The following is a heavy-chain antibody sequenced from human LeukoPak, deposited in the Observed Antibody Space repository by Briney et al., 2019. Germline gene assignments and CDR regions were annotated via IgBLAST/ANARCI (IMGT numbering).Heavy chain of an antibody. CDR1: GYTFTSYG. CDR2: ISAYNGNT. Sequence: ASVKVSCKASGYTFTSYGIIWVRQAPGQGLEWMGWISAYNGNTNYAQKLQGRVTMTTDTSTSTAYMELRSLRSDDTAVYYCARSLDTAMAVYYYYYMDVWGKGTTVTVSS. V-gene: IGHV1-18*01. CDR3: ARSLDTAMAVYYYYYMDV. J-gene: IGHJ6*03. D-gene: IGHD5-18*01.